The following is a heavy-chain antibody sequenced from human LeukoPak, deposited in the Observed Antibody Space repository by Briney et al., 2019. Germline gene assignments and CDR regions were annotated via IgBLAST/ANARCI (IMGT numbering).Heavy chain of an antibody. D-gene: IGHD1-26*01. V-gene: IGHV4-59*08. CDR1: GGSISSYY. Sequence: PSETLSLTCTVSGGSISSYYWSWIRQPPGKGLEWIGYIYYSGSTNYNPSLKSRVTISVDTSKNQFSLKLSSVTAADTAVYYCARHPGRWELPYCFDYWGQGTLVTVSS. J-gene: IGHJ4*02. CDR2: IYYSGST. CDR3: ARHPGRWELPYCFDY.